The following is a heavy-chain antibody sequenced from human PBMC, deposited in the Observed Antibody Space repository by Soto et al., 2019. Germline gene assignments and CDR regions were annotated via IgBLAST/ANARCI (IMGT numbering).Heavy chain of an antibody. V-gene: IGHV3-23*01. J-gene: IGHJ4*02. CDR1: GFTFRSNA. CDR2: SSGSGGST. D-gene: IGHD3-22*01. CDR3: AKASSGYYYDAHFDY. Sequence: EVQLLESGGGLVQPGGSLRLSCAASGFTFRSNAMSWVRQAPGKGLEWVSVSSGSGGSTYYADSVKGRFTISRDNSKNTLYLQMNSLRAEDTAVYYCAKASSGYYYDAHFDYWGQGTLVTVSS.